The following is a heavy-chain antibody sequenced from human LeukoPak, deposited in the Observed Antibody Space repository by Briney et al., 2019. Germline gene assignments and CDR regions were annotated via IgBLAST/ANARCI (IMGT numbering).Heavy chain of an antibody. D-gene: IGHD2-2*02. CDR3: ARGPYAYTSSATLGSYNWFDP. CDR2: IYAGDPHT. V-gene: IGHV5-51*01. J-gene: IGHJ5*02. Sequence: GESLKISCQGSGYSFPNYWIGWVRQMPGKGLEWIGIIYAGDPHTRYSPSFQDQVTISVDKSTSTAYLQWSSLKASDTAMYYCARGPYAYTSSATLGSYNWFDPWGQGSLVTVSS. CDR1: GYSFPNYW.